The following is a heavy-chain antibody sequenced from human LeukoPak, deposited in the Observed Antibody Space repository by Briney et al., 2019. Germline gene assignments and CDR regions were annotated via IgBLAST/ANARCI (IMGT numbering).Heavy chain of an antibody. J-gene: IGHJ4*02. CDR1: GFTFSSYA. CDR2: ISGSGGST. V-gene: IGHV3-23*01. Sequence: PGGSLRLSCAASGFTFSSYAMSWVRQAPGKGLEWVSAISGSGGSTYYADSVKGRFTISRDNSKNTLYLQMNSLRAEDTAVYYCAKDRVGYSYGLKDYWGQRTLVTVSS. D-gene: IGHD5-18*01. CDR3: AKDRVGYSYGLKDY.